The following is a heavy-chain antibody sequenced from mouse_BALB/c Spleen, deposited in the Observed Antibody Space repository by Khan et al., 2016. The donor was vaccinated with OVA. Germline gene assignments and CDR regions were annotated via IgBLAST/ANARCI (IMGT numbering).Heavy chain of an antibody. CDR2: LNPYNDGT. CDR3: ARYASSPYYAMDY. CDR1: GYTFTHYV. Sequence: VRLQQSGPELVKPGASVKMSCKASGYTFTHYVMHWVKQKPGQGLEWIGYLNPYNDGTNYNEKFKGKATLTSDKSSSTAYMELSSLTSEDSAVYYCARYASSPYYAMDYWGQGTSVTVSS. V-gene: IGHV1S136*01. D-gene: IGHD1-1*01. J-gene: IGHJ4*01.